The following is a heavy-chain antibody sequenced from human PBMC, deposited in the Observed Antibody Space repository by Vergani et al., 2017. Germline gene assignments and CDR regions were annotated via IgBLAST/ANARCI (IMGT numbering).Heavy chain of an antibody. CDR3: ASDTLSGQRADR. V-gene: IGHV4-59*11. D-gene: IGHD6-19*01. J-gene: IGHJ5*02. CDR1: FDSIRNLY. CDR2: IHYSENN. Sequence: QVQLQESGPGLVKSSETLSLTCSVSFDSIRNLYCNWIRHHPGKGLEWIGSIHYSENNNYNPSLKTRVTISVDTSKNQFSLTLTSVTAAETAVYYCASDTLSGQRADRWGQGILVTVTS.